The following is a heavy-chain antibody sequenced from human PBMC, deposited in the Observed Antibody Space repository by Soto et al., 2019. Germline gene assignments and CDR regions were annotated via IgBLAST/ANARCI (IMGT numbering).Heavy chain of an antibody. CDR2: IYHSGST. D-gene: IGHD3-22*01. V-gene: IGHV4-59*04. Sequence: SETLSLTCTVSGGSISSYYWSWIRQPPGKGLEWIGYIYHSGSTYYNPSLKSRITISVDRSKNQFSQKLRSVTAADTAVYYCAGSGDYHNSGMDVWGQGTTVTVSS. CDR3: AGSGDYHNSGMDV. CDR1: GGSISSYY. J-gene: IGHJ6*02.